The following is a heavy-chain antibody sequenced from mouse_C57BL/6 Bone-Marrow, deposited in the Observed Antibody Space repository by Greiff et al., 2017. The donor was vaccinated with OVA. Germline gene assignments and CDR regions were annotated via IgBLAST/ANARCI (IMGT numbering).Heavy chain of an antibody. CDR2: IWRGGST. J-gene: IGHJ3*01. D-gene: IGHD2-2*01. V-gene: IGHV2-5*01. CDR1: GFSLTSYG. Sequence: VKLVESGPGLVQPSQSLSITCTVSGFSLTSYGVHWVRQSPGKGLAWLGVIWRGGSTDYNAAFMSRLSITKDNSKSQVFFKMNSLQADDTAIYYCAKKGGYDEAWCAYWGQGTLVTVSA. CDR3: AKKGGYDEAWCAY.